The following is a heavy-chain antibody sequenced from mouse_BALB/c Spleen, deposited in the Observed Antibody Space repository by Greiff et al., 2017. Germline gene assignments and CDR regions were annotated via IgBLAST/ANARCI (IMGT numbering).Heavy chain of an antibody. D-gene: IGHD2-14*01. J-gene: IGHJ4*01. Sequence: EVHLVESGGGLVKPGGSLKLSCAASGFTFSSYAMSWVRQSPEKRLEWVAEISSGGSYTYYPDTVTGRITISRDNAKNTLYLEMSSLRSEDTAMYYCARGGYDHYYYAMDYWGQGTSVTVSS. CDR3: ARGGYDHYYYAMDY. V-gene: IGHV5-9-4*01. CDR1: GFTFSSYA. CDR2: ISSGGSYT.